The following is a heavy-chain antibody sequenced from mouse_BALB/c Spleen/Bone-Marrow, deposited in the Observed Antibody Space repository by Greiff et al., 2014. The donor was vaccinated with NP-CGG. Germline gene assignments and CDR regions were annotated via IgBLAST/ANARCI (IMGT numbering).Heavy chain of an antibody. J-gene: IGHJ4*01. V-gene: IGHV14-3*02. CDR1: GFNIKDTY. CDR3: AGWEYYAIDY. D-gene: IGHD4-1*01. CDR2: IDPGNGNT. Sequence: VQLQQSGAELVKPGASVKLSCTASGFNIKDTYMHWVKQRPEQGLEWIGRIDPGNGNTKYDPKFQGKATITADTSSNTAYLQLSSLTSEYTAVYCCAGWEYYAIDYWGQGTSVTVSS.